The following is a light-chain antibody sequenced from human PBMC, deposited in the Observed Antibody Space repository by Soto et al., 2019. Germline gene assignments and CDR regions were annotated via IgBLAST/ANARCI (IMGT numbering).Light chain of an antibody. V-gene: IGKV3-15*01. CDR2: GAS. CDR3: QQYNNWPDT. J-gene: IGKJ3*01. CDR1: QSVSIN. Sequence: EIVMTQSPATLSVSPGERATLSCRASQSVSINLAWYQQKPGQAPRLLIYGASTRATGIPARFSGSGSGTEFTLTISSLQSEDFAVYYCQQYNNWPDTFGPGTKVDIK.